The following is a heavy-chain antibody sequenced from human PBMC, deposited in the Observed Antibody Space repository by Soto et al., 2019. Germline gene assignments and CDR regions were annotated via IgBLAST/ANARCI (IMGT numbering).Heavy chain of an antibody. J-gene: IGHJ4*02. D-gene: IGHD3-10*01. CDR2: ISGSGGTT. V-gene: IGHV3-23*01. Sequence: EVQLLESGGGLVQPGGSLRLSCGGSGFTFNSYAMTWVRQAPGKGLEWVSAISGSGGTTYYANSVKGRFTISRDQSKDKLYLQMNSLRAEDTAIYYCAKDRHYVSGTYSDSSLDYWGQGTLVTVSS. CDR3: AKDRHYVSGTYSDSSLDY. CDR1: GFTFNSYA.